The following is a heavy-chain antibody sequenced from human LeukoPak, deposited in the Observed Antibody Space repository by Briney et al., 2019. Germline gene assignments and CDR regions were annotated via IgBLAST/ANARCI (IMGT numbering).Heavy chain of an antibody. Sequence: SSETLSLTCTVSGVSISSSNSYWGWIRQPPGKGLEWIGSIYYSGNTYYNASLKSQVSISIDTSKNQFSLRLTSVTAADTAVYYCAKNRADMIVVVITGCFDYWGQGTLVTVSS. V-gene: IGHV4-39*01. CDR3: AKNRADMIVVVITGCFDY. D-gene: IGHD3-22*01. CDR1: GVSISSSNSY. J-gene: IGHJ4*02. CDR2: IYYSGNT.